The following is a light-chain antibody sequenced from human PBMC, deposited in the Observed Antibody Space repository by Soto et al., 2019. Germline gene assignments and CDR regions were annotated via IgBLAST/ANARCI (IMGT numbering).Light chain of an antibody. CDR3: QSYDSSLSAYV. Sequence: VLTQPPSVSGAPGQRVTISCTGSSSNIGAGYDVHWYQQLPGTAPKLLIYGNSNRPSGVPDRFSGAKSGTSASLAITGLQAEHEADYYCQSYDSSLSAYVFGTGTKATVL. V-gene: IGLV1-40*01. J-gene: IGLJ1*01. CDR1: SSNIGAGYD. CDR2: GNS.